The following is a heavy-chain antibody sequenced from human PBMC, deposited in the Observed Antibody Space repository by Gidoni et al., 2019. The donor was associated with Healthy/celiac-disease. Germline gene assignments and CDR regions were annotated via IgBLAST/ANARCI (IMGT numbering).Heavy chain of an antibody. Sequence: QVQLVESGGGVVQPGRSLRLSCAASGFTFSSYAMHWVRQAPGKGLEWVAVISYDGSNKYYADSVKGRFTISRDNSKNTLYLQMNSLRAEDTAVYYSARELDDILPGYSVGAFDIWGQGTMVTVSS. CDR3: ARELDDILPGYSVGAFDI. CDR2: ISYDGSNK. D-gene: IGHD3-9*01. CDR1: GFTFSSYA. J-gene: IGHJ3*02. V-gene: IGHV3-30-3*01.